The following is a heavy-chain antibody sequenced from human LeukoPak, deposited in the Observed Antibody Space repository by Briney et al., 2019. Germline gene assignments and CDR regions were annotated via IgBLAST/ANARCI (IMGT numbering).Heavy chain of an antibody. CDR1: GFTFSSYE. CDR3: ARDPPFIIGTTFFDY. V-gene: IGHV3-21*01. Sequence: KTGGSLRLSCAASGFTFSSYEMNWVRQAPGMGLEWVSSISTSSTYIYYADSVKGRFTISRDNAKNSLYLQMNSLRAEDTAVYYCARDPPFIIGTTFFDYWGQGTLVTVSS. D-gene: IGHD1-20*01. J-gene: IGHJ4*02. CDR2: ISTSSTYI.